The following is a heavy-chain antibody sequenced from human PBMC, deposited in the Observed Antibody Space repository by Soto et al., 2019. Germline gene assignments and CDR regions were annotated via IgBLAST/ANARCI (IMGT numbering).Heavy chain of an antibody. Sequence: PGGSLRLSCAASGFTFSSYSMNWVRQAPGKGLEWVSSISSSSSYIYYADSVKGRFTISRDNAKNSLYLQMNSLRAEDTAVYYCARDLDVGYCSGGSCSSLNYWGQGTLVTFS. D-gene: IGHD2-15*01. V-gene: IGHV3-21*01. J-gene: IGHJ4*02. CDR2: ISSSSSYI. CDR3: ARDLDVGYCSGGSCSSLNY. CDR1: GFTFSSYS.